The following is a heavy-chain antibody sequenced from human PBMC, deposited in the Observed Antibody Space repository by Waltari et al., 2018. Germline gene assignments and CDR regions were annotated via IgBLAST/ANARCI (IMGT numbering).Heavy chain of an antibody. V-gene: IGHV3-21*01. D-gene: IGHD3-9*01. CDR2: ISSSSSYI. Sequence: AAGKVLEWVSSISSSSSYIYYADSVKGRFTISRDNAKNSLFLQMNSLRAEDTAVYYCARYYDILTGSPKYFYGMDVWGQGTTVTVSS. J-gene: IGHJ6*02. CDR3: ARYYDILTGSPKYFYGMDV.